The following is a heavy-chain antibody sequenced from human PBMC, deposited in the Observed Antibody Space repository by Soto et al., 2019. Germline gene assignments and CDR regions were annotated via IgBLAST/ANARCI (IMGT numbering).Heavy chain of an antibody. D-gene: IGHD1-26*01. CDR1: VGSISSSNW. J-gene: IGHJ4*02. Sequence: SETLSLTCAFSVGSISSSNWWSWVRQPPGKGLEWIGEIYHSGSTNYNPSLKSRVTISVDKSKNQFSLKLSSVTAADTAVYYCARDLPGAIVGDQESGGYWGQGTLVTVSS. V-gene: IGHV4-4*02. CDR2: IYHSGST. CDR3: ARDLPGAIVGDQESGGY.